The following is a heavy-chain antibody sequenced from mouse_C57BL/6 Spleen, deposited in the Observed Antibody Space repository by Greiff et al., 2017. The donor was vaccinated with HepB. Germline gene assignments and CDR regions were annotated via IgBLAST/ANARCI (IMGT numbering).Heavy chain of an antibody. V-gene: IGHV1-54*01. CDR1: GYAFTNYL. CDR3: ARTYDDDGEYFDY. J-gene: IGHJ2*01. CDR2: INPGSGGT. D-gene: IGHD2-4*01. Sequence: VQLQQSGAELVRPGTSVKVSCKASGYAFTNYLMEWVKQRPGQGLEWIGVINPGSGGTNYNEKFKGKATLTADKSSSTAYMQLSSLTSEDAAVYFCARTYDDDGEYFDYWGQGTTLTVSS.